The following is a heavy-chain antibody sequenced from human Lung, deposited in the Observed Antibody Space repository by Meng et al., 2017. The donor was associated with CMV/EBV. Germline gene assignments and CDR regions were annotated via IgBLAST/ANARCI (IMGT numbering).Heavy chain of an antibody. Sequence: QGQRRQSGPGLVKPSQTLSPPCTVSGGSSGRGGCYGSWIRQHPGKGLEWIVYIYYTGSTFYNPSLKSRVTISVDTSKNPFSLKLIPATAADTAVYDCAREAGRDGYATPKFDYWGQGTLVTVSS. CDR1: GGSSGRGGCY. CDR3: AREAGRDGYATPKFDY. CDR2: IYYTGST. V-gene: IGHV4-31*03. D-gene: IGHD5-24*01. J-gene: IGHJ4*02.